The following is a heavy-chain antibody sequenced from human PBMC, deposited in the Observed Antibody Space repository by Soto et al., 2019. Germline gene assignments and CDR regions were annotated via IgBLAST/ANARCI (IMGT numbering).Heavy chain of an antibody. D-gene: IGHD6-13*01. Sequence: EVQLVESGGDLVQPGGSLRLSCAASGFIFSDYTMTWVRQAPGRGLEFVSHISSSGGAIFYAESVKGRFTVSRDNAKNSLNLQMNSLRDEDTAVYFCARDHGGSTWFVGVYYFFGVDVWGQGTAVTVSS. J-gene: IGHJ6*02. V-gene: IGHV3-48*02. CDR1: GFIFSDYT. CDR3: ARDHGGSTWFVGVYYFFGVDV. CDR2: ISSSGGAI.